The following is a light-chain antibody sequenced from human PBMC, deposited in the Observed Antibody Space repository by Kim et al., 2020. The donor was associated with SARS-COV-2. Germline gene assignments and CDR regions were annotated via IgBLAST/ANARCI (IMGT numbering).Light chain of an antibody. CDR3: AAWDDSLSAWV. J-gene: IGLJ3*02. CDR2: GNS. V-gene: IGLV1-47*01. Sequence: GQVVTISCSGSSSNIGVNSVYWFQQLPGTAPKLLIYGNSQRPSGVPARFSASKSGTSASLAVSGLRSDDEADFYCAAWDDSLSAWVFGGGTQLTVL. CDR1: SSNIGVNS.